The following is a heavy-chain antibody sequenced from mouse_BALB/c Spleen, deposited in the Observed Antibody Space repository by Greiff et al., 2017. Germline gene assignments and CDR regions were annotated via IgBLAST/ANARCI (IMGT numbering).Heavy chain of an antibody. D-gene: IGHD2-14*01. CDR1: GFTFSSYG. J-gene: IGHJ4*01. V-gene: IGHV5-6-3*01. CDR2: INSNGGST. Sequence: EVKLVESGGGLVQPGGSLKLSCAASGFTFSSYGMSWVRQTPDKRLELVATINSNGGSTYYPDSVKGRFTISRDNAKNTLYLQMSSLKSEDTAMYYCARGGVLRDYAMDYWGQGTSVTVSS. CDR3: ARGGVLRDYAMDY.